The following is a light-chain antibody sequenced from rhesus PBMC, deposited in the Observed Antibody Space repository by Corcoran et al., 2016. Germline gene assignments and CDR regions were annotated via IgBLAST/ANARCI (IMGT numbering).Light chain of an antibody. CDR1: QSISSW. CDR2: KAS. Sequence: DIQMTQSPSSLSASVGDTVTITCRASQSISSWLDWYQQKPGKAPKLLIYKASSLQSGVPSRFSGIGSGQDFTLTISSLQPEDFATYYCLQYSSSPYSFGQGTKVEIK. J-gene: IGKJ2*01. CDR3: LQYSSSPYS. V-gene: IGKV1-22*01.